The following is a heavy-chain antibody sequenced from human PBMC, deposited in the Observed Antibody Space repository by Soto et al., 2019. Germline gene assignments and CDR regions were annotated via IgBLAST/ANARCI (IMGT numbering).Heavy chain of an antibody. CDR1: GDSISSYY. D-gene: IGHD3-22*01. Sequence: PSETLCLTCTVSGDSISSYYWSWIRQPPGKGLEWIGYIYYSGSTNYNPSLKSRVTISVDTSKNQFSLKLSSVTAADTAVYYCARYYYDSSGYSNLYFDYWGQGTLVTVSS. CDR2: IYYSGST. J-gene: IGHJ4*02. CDR3: ARYYYDSSGYSNLYFDY. V-gene: IGHV4-59*01.